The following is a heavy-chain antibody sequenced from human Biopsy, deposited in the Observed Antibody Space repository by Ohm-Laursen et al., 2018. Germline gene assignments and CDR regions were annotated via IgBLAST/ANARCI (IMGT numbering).Heavy chain of an antibody. V-gene: IGHV4-34*01. CDR1: GESFNGYY. D-gene: IGHD3-16*01. J-gene: IGHJ4*02. Sequence: TLSLTCVVYGESFNGYYWSWIRQTPGKGLEWIVEINHSGRTNYNPSLKSRVTISVDTSKNQFSLKVRSVTAADTAVYFCARDSRGGHLNTTLITGKNLDSWGQGILVTVSS. CDR2: INHSGRT. CDR3: ARDSRGGHLNTTLITGKNLDS.